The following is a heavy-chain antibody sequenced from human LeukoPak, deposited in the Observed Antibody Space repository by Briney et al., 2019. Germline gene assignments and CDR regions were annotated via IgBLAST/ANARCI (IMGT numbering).Heavy chain of an antibody. CDR2: INSNTGGT. D-gene: IGHD6-13*01. J-gene: IGHJ4*02. CDR3: ARGSRWAAGYFDY. CDR1: GYIFTYYF. V-gene: IGHV1-2*02. Sequence: ASVKVSCKASGYIFTYYFVHWLRQAPGQGLEWMGWINSNTGGTNYVQKFQGRVTMTRDTSISTLYMELSSLRSDDTAVYYCARGSRWAAGYFDYWGQGTLVTVSS.